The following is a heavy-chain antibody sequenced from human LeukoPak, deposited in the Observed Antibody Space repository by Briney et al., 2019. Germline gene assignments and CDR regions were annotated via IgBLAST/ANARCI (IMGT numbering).Heavy chain of an antibody. V-gene: IGHV1-69*13. J-gene: IGHJ4*02. Sequence: SVKVSCKASGGTFSSYAISWVRQAPGQGLEWKGGIIPIFGTANYAQRFQGRVTITADESTSTAYMELSSLRSEDTAVYYCARDALKDGYNYVGYWGQGTLVTVSS. CDR3: ARDALKDGYNYVGY. CDR1: GGTFSSYA. CDR2: IIPIFGTA. D-gene: IGHD5-24*01.